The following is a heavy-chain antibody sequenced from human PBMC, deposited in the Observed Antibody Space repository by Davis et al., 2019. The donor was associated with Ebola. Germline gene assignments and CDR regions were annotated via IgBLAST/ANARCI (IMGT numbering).Heavy chain of an antibody. CDR1: GYTFINYA. V-gene: IGHV3-23*01. CDR3: AKGGSGWPSDYSYGMGV. Sequence: GESLKISCTGSGYTFINYAMSWVRQAPGKGLEWVSAVTSSGGGTYYADSVKGRFTISRDNSKNTLYLQMNSLRVEDTAVYYCAKGGSGWPSDYSYGMGVWGKGTTVTVSS. CDR2: VTSSGGGT. D-gene: IGHD6-19*01. J-gene: IGHJ6*04.